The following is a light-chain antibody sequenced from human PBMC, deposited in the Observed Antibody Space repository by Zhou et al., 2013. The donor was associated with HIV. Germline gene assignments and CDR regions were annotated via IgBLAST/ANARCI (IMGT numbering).Light chain of an antibody. CDR2: GAS. CDR3: QQYNNWPYT. V-gene: IGKV3-15*01. Sequence: IVMTQSPATLSVSPGERATLSCRASQSISSDLAWYQQKPGQGPRLLIYGASTRATGIPTRFSGSASGTDFNLTISSLQSEDFAIYYCQQYNNWPYTFGQGTKLEI. CDR1: QSISSD. J-gene: IGKJ2*01.